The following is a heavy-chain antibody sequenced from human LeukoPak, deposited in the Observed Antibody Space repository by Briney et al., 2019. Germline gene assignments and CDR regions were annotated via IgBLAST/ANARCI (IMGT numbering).Heavy chain of an antibody. J-gene: IGHJ6*02. V-gene: IGHV3-30-3*01. D-gene: IGHD3-3*01. CDR3: ARDLNYDFWSGYYTHGYYYGMDV. CDR1: GFTFSSYA. Sequence: GGSLRLSCAASGFTFSSYAMHWVRQAPGKGLEWVAVISYDGSNKYYADSVKGRFTISRDNSKNTPYLQMNSLRAEDTAVYYCARDLNYDFWSGYYTHGYYYGMDVWGQGTTVTVSS. CDR2: ISYDGSNK.